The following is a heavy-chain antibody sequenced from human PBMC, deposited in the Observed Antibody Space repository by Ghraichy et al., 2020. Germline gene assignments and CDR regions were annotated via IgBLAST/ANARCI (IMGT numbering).Heavy chain of an antibody. CDR1: GFTFDDYN. Sequence: GGSLRLSCVGSGFTFDDYNTNWVRQSPGKGLEWVAYISSSSRTRFYADSVKGRFTVSRDNAKNSLYLQMKSLRDEDTAVYYCARASTVVRFYYYAGLDVWGQGTTVTVAS. CDR3: ARASTVVRFYYYAGLDV. D-gene: IGHD4-23*01. CDR2: ISSSSRTR. V-gene: IGHV3-48*02. J-gene: IGHJ6*02.